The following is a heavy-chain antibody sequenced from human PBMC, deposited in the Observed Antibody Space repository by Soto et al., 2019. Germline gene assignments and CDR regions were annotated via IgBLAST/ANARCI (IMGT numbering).Heavy chain of an antibody. CDR1: GYTFTSYD. V-gene: IGHV1-46*03. CDR2: INPIGGST. CDR3: ARDLGGSENS. D-gene: IGHD3-10*01. Sequence: QVQLVQSGTEVKKPGASVKVSCKASGYTFTSYDMHWVRQAPGQGRERWGIINPIGGSTRVAQKFQGRVTMTRDSSTGTVSMDLSSLRSADTAVCYCARDLGGSENSWGQGALVTVSS. J-gene: IGHJ4*02.